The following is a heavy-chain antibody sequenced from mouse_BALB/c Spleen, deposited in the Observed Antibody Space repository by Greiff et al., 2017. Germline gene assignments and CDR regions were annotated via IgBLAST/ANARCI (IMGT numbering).Heavy chain of an antibody. V-gene: IGHV1-9*01. Sequence: QVQLKQSGAELMKPGASVKISCKATGYTFSSYWIEWVKQRPGHGLEWIGEILPGSGSTNYNEKFKGKATFTADTSSNTAYMQLSSLTSEDSAVYYCAFYGSSTYYYAMDYWGQGTSVTVSS. D-gene: IGHD1-1*01. CDR2: ILPGSGST. CDR3: AFYGSSTYYYAMDY. CDR1: GYTFSSYW. J-gene: IGHJ4*01.